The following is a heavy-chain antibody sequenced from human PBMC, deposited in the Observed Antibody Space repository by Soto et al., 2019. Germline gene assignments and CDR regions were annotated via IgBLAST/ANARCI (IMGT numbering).Heavy chain of an antibody. J-gene: IGHJ4*02. CDR1: GGSISSFY. Sequence: SETLSLTCTVSGGSISSFYWSWIRQPPGKGLEWIGYISYSGSTNYNPSLQSRVTISVDTSKKQFSLKLSSVTAADTAVYYCARQRTAYYYFDYWGQGTLVTAPQ. CDR3: ARQRTAYYYFDY. V-gene: IGHV4-59*08. CDR2: ISYSGST. D-gene: IGHD5-18*01.